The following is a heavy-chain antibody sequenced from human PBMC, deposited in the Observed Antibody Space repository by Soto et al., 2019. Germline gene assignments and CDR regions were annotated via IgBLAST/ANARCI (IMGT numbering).Heavy chain of an antibody. Sequence: ASVKISCKASGYTFTSYGISWVRQAPGQGLEWMGWISAYNGNTNYAQKLQGRVTMTTDTSTSTAYMELRSLRSDDTAVYYCARASIVVVITDDFDYWGQGTLVTVSS. CDR1: GYTFTSYG. CDR3: ARASIVVVITDDFDY. CDR2: ISAYNGNT. V-gene: IGHV1-18*01. D-gene: IGHD3-22*01. J-gene: IGHJ4*02.